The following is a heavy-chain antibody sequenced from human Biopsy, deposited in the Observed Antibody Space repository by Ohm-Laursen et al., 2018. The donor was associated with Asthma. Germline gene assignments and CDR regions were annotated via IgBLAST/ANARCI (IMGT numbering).Heavy chain of an antibody. CDR1: GYTFNSAG. CDR3: ARAVDYSHYYGIDV. Sequence: GASVKVSCKTSGYTFNSAGITWVRQAPGQGLEWIGWLSVYNGNTKVAQKLQDRVTMITDTSTSTAYMELRSLRSDDTAVYFCARAVDYSHYYGIDVWGQGTTVTVS. D-gene: IGHD3-10*01. J-gene: IGHJ6*02. V-gene: IGHV1-18*01. CDR2: LSVYNGNT.